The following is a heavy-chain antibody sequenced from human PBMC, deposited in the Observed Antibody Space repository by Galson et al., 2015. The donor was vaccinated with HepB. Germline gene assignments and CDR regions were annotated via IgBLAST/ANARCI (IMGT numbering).Heavy chain of an antibody. CDR1: GGTFSSYA. Sequence: SVKVSCKASGGTFSSYAISWVRQAPGQGLEWMGGIIPIFGTANYAQKFQGRVTITADESTSTAYMELSSLRSEDTAVYYCARGYGDRPWGAFDIWGQGTMVTVSS. CDR3: ARGYGDRPWGAFDI. V-gene: IGHV1-69*13. D-gene: IGHD4-17*01. J-gene: IGHJ3*02. CDR2: IIPIFGTA.